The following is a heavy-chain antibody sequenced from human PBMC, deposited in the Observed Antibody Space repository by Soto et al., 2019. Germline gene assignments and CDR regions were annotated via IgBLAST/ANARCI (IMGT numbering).Heavy chain of an antibody. D-gene: IGHD1-26*01. J-gene: IGHJ6*02. CDR3: ARDIASKWEPRRYFYYGMDV. CDR1: EFTFSTYG. Sequence: QVQLVESGGGVVQPGRSLRLSCAASEFTFSTYGMHWVRQAPGKGLEWVSFIWYDGSNKYYADSVKGRFTISRDISKNTLYLQMNSLRAEDTAVYYCARDIASKWEPRRYFYYGMDVWDQGTTVTVSS. V-gene: IGHV3-33*01. CDR2: IWYDGSNK.